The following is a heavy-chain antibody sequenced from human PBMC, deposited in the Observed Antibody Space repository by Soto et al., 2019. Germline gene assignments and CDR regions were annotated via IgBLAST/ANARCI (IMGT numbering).Heavy chain of an antibody. V-gene: IGHV1-18*01. Sequence: QVHLVQSGVEVKPPGASVKVSCQASGYTFFTYDISGGRQAPGQGLEWMGWISTYSGDTKYAQKFQGRVTMTTDTSTTTAYLELRSLRSDDTAVYYCARHHGPTTSENWFDPWGQGTLVTVSS. CDR2: ISTYSGDT. CDR3: ARHHGPTTSENWFDP. D-gene: IGHD5-12*01. J-gene: IGHJ5*02. CDR1: GYTFFTYD.